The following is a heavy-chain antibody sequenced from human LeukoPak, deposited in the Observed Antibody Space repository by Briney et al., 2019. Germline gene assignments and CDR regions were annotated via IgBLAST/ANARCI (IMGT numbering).Heavy chain of an antibody. D-gene: IGHD6-13*01. V-gene: IGHV1-2*02. CDR1: GYTFTAYH. J-gene: IGHJ6*02. CDR2: INLNSGVT. CDR3: ARDETAATGIAMDV. Sequence: ASVKVSCKASGYTFTAYHFHWVRLAPGQGLEWMGWINLNSGVTRYAQKFQDRVTMTRDTSITTAYMELSRLRSDDTAVYYCARDETAATGIAMDVWGQGTTVNVSS.